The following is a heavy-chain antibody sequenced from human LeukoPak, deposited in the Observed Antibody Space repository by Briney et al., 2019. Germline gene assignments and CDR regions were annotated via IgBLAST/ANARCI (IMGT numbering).Heavy chain of an antibody. D-gene: IGHD4-17*01. J-gene: IGHJ6*04. Sequence: ASVKVSCKASGYTFTSYVIHWVRQAPGQSLEWMGWINGGNGNTRYSQTFQGRVTLTRDTSANTAYMELSSLRSEDTAVYYCAEDKWVTTDGMDVWGRGTTVTVSS. V-gene: IGHV1-3*01. CDR2: INGGNGNT. CDR3: AEDKWVTTDGMDV. CDR1: GYTFTSYV.